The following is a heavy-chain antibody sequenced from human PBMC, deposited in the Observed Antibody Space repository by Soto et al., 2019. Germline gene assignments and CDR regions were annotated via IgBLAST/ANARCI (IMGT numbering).Heavy chain of an antibody. D-gene: IGHD2-2*01. V-gene: IGHV4-31*03. CDR3: ARSSTSANYFDY. J-gene: IGHJ4*02. CDR2: IYYSGST. CDR1: GGSISSGGYY. Sequence: SETLSLTCTVSGGSISSGGYYWSWIRQHPGKGLEWIGYIYYSGSTHYNPSLKSRVTISVDTSKNQFSLKLSSVTAADTAVYYCARSSTSANYFDYWGQGTLVTVPQ.